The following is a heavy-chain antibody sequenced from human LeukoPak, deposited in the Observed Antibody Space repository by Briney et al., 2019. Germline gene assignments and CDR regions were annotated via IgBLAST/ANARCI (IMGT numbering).Heavy chain of an antibody. J-gene: IGHJ5*02. CDR2: IYYSGNT. V-gene: IGHV4-39*01. Sequence: SETLSLTCTVSGDSISTSNSYWGWIRQPPGKGLEWIGSIYYSGNTYYNASLKSRVTISVDTSKNQFSLKFTSVTAADTAVYYCARGYSSSWYFNWFDPWGQGTLVTVSS. CDR3: ARGYSSSWYFNWFDP. CDR1: GDSISTSNSY. D-gene: IGHD6-13*01.